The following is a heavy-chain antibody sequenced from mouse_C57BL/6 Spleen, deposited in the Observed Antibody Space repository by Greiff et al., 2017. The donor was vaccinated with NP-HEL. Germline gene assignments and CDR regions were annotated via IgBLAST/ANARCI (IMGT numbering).Heavy chain of an antibody. CDR3: TGYYYGIDY. V-gene: IGHV6-3*01. D-gene: IGHD1-1*01. CDR1: GFTFSNYW. CDR2: IRLKSDNYAT. J-gene: IGHJ2*01. Sequence: EVKLEESGGGLVQPGGSMKLSCVASGFTFSNYWMNWVRQSPEKGLEWVAQIRLKSDNYATHYAESVKGRFTISRDDSKSSVYLQMNNLRAEDTGIYYCTGYYYGIDYWGQGTTLTVSS.